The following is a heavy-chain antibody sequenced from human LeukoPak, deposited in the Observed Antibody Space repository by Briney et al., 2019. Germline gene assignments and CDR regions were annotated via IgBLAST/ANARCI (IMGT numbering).Heavy chain of an antibody. V-gene: IGHV4-4*07. CDR1: GGSISSYY. Sequence: PSETLSLTCTVSGGSISSYYWSWIRQPSGKGLEWIGRIYTSGSTNYNPSLKSRVTMSVDTSKNPFSLKLSSVTAADTAVYYCARDLGYCSSTSCYDYYYYMDVWGKGTTVTVSS. CDR2: IYTSGST. D-gene: IGHD2-2*01. J-gene: IGHJ6*03. CDR3: ARDLGYCSSTSCYDYYYYMDV.